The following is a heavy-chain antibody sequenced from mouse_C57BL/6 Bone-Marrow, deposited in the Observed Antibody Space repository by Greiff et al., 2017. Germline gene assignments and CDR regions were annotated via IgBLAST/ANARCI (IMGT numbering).Heavy chain of an antibody. Sequence: VKLLESGAELMKPGASVKLSCKATGYTFTGYWIEWVKQRPGHGLEWIGEILPGSGSTNYTEKFKGNATFTADTSSNTAYMQLSSLTTEDSAIYYCARGGTWFAYWGQGTLVTVSA. V-gene: IGHV1-9*01. CDR2: ILPGSGST. CDR3: ARGGTWFAY. CDR1: GYTFTGYW. J-gene: IGHJ3*01.